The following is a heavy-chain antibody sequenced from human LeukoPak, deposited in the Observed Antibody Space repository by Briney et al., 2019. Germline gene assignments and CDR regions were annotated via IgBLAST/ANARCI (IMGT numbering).Heavy chain of an antibody. V-gene: IGHV1-46*01. CDR3: ARGTRIAEPDY. Sequence: ASVKVSCKASGDTFTGYYMHWVRQAPGQGLEWMGIINPSGGSTSYAQKFQGRVTMTRDMSTSTVYMELSSLRSEDTAVYYCARGTRIAEPDYWGQGTLVTVSS. CDR1: GDTFTGYY. D-gene: IGHD6-13*01. CDR2: INPSGGST. J-gene: IGHJ4*02.